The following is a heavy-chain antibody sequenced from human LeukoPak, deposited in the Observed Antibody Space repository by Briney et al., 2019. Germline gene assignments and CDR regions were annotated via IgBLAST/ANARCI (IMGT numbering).Heavy chain of an antibody. Sequence: GGSLRLSCAASGFTFSSYAMSWVRQAPGKGLEWVSAISGTGGRTYYADSVKGRFTISRDNSKNTLYLQMNSLRAEDTAVYYCAKRGYSYGSDYWGQGTLVTVSS. J-gene: IGHJ4*02. CDR2: ISGTGGRT. D-gene: IGHD5-18*01. CDR3: AKRGYSYGSDY. CDR1: GFTFSSYA. V-gene: IGHV3-23*01.